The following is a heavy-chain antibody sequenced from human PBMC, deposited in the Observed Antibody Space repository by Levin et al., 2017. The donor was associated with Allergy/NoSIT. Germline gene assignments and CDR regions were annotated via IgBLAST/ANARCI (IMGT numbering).Heavy chain of an antibody. J-gene: IGHJ4*02. CDR1: GYSFTTYW. CDR2: IYPGDSDT. D-gene: IGHD6-13*01. V-gene: IGHV5-51*01. CDR3: ARHDGDSSSWPPFDY. Sequence: ASVKVSCEVSGYSFTTYWIGWVRQMPGKGLEWMGIIYPGDSDTRHSPSFQGQVTIPVDKSTNTAYLQWSSLRASDTAICYCARHDGDSSSWPPFDYWGQGTLVTVSS.